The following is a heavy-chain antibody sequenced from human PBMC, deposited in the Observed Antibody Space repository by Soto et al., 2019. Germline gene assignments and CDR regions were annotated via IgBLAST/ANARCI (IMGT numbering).Heavy chain of an antibody. V-gene: IGHV1-2*04. CDR2: INPNSGGT. D-gene: IGHD3-10*01. CDR1: GYTFTGYY. Sequence: QVQLVQSGAEVKKPGASVKVSCKASGYTFTGYYMHWVRQAPGQGLEWMGWINPNSGGTNYAQKVQGWVTMTRDTSISTAYMELSRLRSDDTAVYYCARVGYDGSGSYYNVPSFDYWGQGTLVTVSS. J-gene: IGHJ4*02. CDR3: ARVGYDGSGSYYNVPSFDY.